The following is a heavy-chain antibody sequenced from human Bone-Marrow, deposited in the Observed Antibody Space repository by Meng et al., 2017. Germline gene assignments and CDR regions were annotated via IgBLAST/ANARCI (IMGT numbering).Heavy chain of an antibody. J-gene: IGHJ4*02. Sequence: SETLSLTCAVYGGSFSGYYWSWIRQPPGKGLEWIGEINHSGSTNYNPSLKSRVTISVDTSKNQFSLKLSSVTAADTAVYYCARGGYDSSGYPNDYWGQGTLVTVSS. CDR3: ARGGYDSSGYPNDY. D-gene: IGHD3-22*01. V-gene: IGHV4-34*01. CDR1: GGSFSGYY. CDR2: INHSGST.